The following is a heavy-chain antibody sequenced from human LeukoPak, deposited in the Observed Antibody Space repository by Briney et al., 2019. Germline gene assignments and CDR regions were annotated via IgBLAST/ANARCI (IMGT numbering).Heavy chain of an antibody. D-gene: IGHD3-22*01. Sequence: GGSLRLSCAASGFTFSSYEMNWVRQAPGKGLEWVSYISSSGSTIYYADSVKGRFTISRDNAKNSLCLQMNSLRAEDTAVYYCAHNYYDSSGYYYGYWGQGTLVTVSS. CDR1: GFTFSSYE. J-gene: IGHJ4*02. CDR2: ISSSGSTI. V-gene: IGHV3-48*03. CDR3: AHNYYDSSGYYYGY.